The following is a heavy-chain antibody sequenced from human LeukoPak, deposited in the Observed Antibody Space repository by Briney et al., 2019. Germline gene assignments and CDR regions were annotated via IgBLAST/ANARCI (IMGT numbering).Heavy chain of an antibody. Sequence: ASVKVSCKASGYTFTSYAMHWVRQAPGQRLEWMGWINAGNGNTKYSQKFQGRVTITRDTSASTAYMVLSSLRSEDTAVYYCARAYLNNWRPFDYWGQGTLVTVSS. CDR1: GYTFTSYA. V-gene: IGHV1-3*01. D-gene: IGHD1-20*01. J-gene: IGHJ4*02. CDR2: INAGNGNT. CDR3: ARAYLNNWRPFDY.